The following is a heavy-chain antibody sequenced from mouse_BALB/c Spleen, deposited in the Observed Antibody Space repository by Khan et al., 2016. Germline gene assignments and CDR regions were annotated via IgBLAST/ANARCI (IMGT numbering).Heavy chain of an antibody. CDR3: AISDY. J-gene: IGHJ2*01. CDR2: ISYSGST. CDR1: GYSITSDYA. Sequence: EVELVESGPGLVKPSQSLSLTCTVTGYSITSDYAWNWIRQFPGNKLEWMGYISYSGSTSYNPSLKSRISITRDTSKNQFFLQLNSVTTEDTVTYYSAISDYWGQGTTLTVSS. V-gene: IGHV3-2*02.